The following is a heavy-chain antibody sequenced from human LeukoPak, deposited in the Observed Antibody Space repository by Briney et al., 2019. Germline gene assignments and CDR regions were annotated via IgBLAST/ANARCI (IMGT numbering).Heavy chain of an antibody. J-gene: IGHJ6*03. V-gene: IGHV1-69*13. CDR1: GGTFSSYA. CDR2: IIPIFGTA. CDR3: ARDLFSYCSSTSCYTYYYYYYMDV. Sequence: SVKVSCKASGGTFSSYAISWVRQAPGQGLEWMGGIIPIFGTANYAQKFQGRVTITADESTSTAYMELSSLRSEDTAVYYCARDLFSYCSSTSCYTYYYYYYMDVWGKGTTVTVSS. D-gene: IGHD2-2*02.